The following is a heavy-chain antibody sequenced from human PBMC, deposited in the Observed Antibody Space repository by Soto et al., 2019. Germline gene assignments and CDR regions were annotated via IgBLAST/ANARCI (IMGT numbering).Heavy chain of an antibody. J-gene: IGHJ4*02. CDR1: GFTFSRDG. CDR2: ITDNGRST. V-gene: IGHV3-23*01. CDR3: AKERPTTTAFDY. D-gene: IGHD4-17*01. Sequence: PGGSLRLSCAASGFTFSRDGMSWVRQAPGKGLEWVSLITDNGRSTYYADSVKGRFTISRDNTKNTLFPQMNSLRAEDTAVYYCAKERPTTTAFDYWGQGALVTVSS.